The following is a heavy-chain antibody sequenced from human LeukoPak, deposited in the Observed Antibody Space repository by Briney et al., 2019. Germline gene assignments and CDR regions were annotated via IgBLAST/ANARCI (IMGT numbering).Heavy chain of an antibody. CDR2: IIPILGIA. D-gene: IGHD3-3*01. CDR1: GYTFTSYD. J-gene: IGHJ5*02. V-gene: IGHV1-69*04. CDR3: ARDGSITIFGVVTRNWFDP. Sequence: PSVKVSCKASGYTFTSYDINWVRQAPGQGLEWMGRIIPILGIANYAQKFQGRVTITADKSTSTAYMELSSLRSEDTAVYYCARDGSITIFGVVTRNWFDPWGQGTLVTVSS.